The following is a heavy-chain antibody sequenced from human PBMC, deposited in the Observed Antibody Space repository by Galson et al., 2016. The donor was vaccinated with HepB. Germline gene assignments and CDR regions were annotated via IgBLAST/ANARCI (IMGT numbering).Heavy chain of an antibody. J-gene: IGHJ1*01. Sequence: SLRLSCAASGFTFSTYAMNWVRQAPGMGPEWVSSISETGSITSYADSVRGRFTISRDNSRNTLYLQMNGLRAEDTAVYYCAKQFISGGWGQGTLVTVSS. D-gene: IGHD3-3*02. CDR3: AKQFISGG. V-gene: IGHV3-23*01. CDR2: ISETGSIT. CDR1: GFTFSTYA.